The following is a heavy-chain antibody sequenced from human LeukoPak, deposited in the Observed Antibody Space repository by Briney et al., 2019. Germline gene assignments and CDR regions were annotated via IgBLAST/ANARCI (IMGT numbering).Heavy chain of an antibody. V-gene: IGHV4-4*07. CDR2: INFSGDT. CDR1: GGSISSYY. J-gene: IGHJ3*02. D-gene: IGHD7-27*01. CDR3: ARDREGGWGSGAFDI. Sequence: PSETLSLTCSVSGGSISSYYWNWIRQPAGKGLEWIGRINFSGDTNYNPSLESQVFMSIDMSKIQFSLNLNSVTVADTAVYYCARDREGGWGSGAFDIWGQGTMVTVSS.